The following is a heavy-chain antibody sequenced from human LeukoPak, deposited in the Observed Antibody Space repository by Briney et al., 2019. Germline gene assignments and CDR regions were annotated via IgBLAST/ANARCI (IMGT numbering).Heavy chain of an antibody. CDR1: GYSISRGYY. D-gene: IGHD3-9*01. Sequence: KSSETLSLACTVSGYSISRGYYWGWIRQPPVKGLEGIGSVYERGRTYYNPSLKSRVTISVDTSKNQFSLKLSSVTAADTAVYYCARVRYFDWLALDYWGQGTLVTVSS. V-gene: IGHV4-38-2*02. CDR3: ARVRYFDWLALDY. J-gene: IGHJ4*02. CDR2: VYERGRT.